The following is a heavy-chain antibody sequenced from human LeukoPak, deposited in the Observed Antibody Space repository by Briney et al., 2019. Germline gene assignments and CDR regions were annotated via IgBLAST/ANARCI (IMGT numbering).Heavy chain of an antibody. CDR3: AKDYPHYYDILTGYYWYYYYYGMDV. D-gene: IGHD3-9*01. V-gene: IGHV3-23*01. CDR1: GFTFSSYA. CDR2: ISGSGGSP. J-gene: IGHJ6*02. Sequence: GGSLRLSCAASGFTFSSYAMSWVRQAPGKGLEWVSAISGSGGSPYYADSVKGRFTISRDNSKNTLYLQMNSLRAEDTAVYYCAKDYPHYYDILTGYYWYYYYYGMDVWGQGTTVTVSS.